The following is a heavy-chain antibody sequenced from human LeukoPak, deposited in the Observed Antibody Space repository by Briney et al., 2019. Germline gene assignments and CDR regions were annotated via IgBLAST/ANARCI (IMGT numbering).Heavy chain of an antibody. CDR1: GGSISSYY. V-gene: IGHV4-59*01. D-gene: IGHD3-10*01. CDR3: ARFYGSGSYYKGYFDY. CDR2: IYYSGST. Sequence: SETLSLTCTVSGGSISSYYWSWIRQPPGKGLEWIGYIYYSGSTNYNPSLKSRVTISVDTSKNQFSLKLSPVTAADTAVYYCARFYGSGSYYKGYFDYWGQGTLVTVSS. J-gene: IGHJ4*02.